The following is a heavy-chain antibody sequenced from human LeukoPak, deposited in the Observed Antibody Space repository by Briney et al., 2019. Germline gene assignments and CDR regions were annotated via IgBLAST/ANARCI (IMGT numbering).Heavy chain of an antibody. D-gene: IGHD3-10*01. CDR2: INTGNGDT. CDR1: GYTFTTYA. CDR3: ARRGGFLWFGELYFDY. Sequence: ASVKVSCKASGYTFTTYAIHWVRQAPGQRLEWLGWINTGNGDTRYSQTFQGRVTMTRNTSISTAYMELSSLRSEDTAVYYCARRGGFLWFGELYFDYWGQGTLVTVSS. J-gene: IGHJ4*02. V-gene: IGHV1-3*04.